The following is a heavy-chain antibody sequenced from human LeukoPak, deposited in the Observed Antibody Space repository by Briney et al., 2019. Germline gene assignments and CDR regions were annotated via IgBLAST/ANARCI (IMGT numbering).Heavy chain of an antibody. CDR3: ARDERLLSFLK. Sequence: GSLRLSCAASGFTFSNYAMNWVRQAPGKGLEWVSAISGSDAGTFYADSVKGRFTISRDNSKNTLYLQMNSLRAEDTAIYYCARDERLLSFLKWGQGTLVTVSS. CDR1: GFTFSNYA. J-gene: IGHJ4*02. V-gene: IGHV3-23*01. D-gene: IGHD3-3*01. CDR2: ISGSDAGT.